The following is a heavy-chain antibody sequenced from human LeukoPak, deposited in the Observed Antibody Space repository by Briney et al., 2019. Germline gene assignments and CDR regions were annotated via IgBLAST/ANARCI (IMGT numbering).Heavy chain of an antibody. D-gene: IGHD3-22*01. V-gene: IGHV3-21*01. CDR1: GFSFSSYN. CDR3: ARRSSGPLYYYYYYMDV. Sequence: GGSLRLSCAASGFSFSSYNMNWVRQAPGKGLEWVSFISSSSSYIYYVDSVKGRFTISRGNAKNTLYLQMNSLRAEDTAVYYCARRSSGPLYYYYYYMDVWGKGTTVTVSS. CDR2: ISSSSSYI. J-gene: IGHJ6*03.